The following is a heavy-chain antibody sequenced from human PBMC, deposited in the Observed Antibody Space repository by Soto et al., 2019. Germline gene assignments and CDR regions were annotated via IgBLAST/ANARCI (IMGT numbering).Heavy chain of an antibody. D-gene: IGHD6-6*01. CDR3: ARDYSAARPLNYYYYGMDV. CDR1: GYTFTGYY. CDR2: INPNSGGT. J-gene: IGHJ6*02. Sequence: ASVKVSCKASGYTFTGYYMHWVRQAPGQGLEWMGWINPNSGGTNYAQKFQGWVTMTRDTSISTAYMELSRLRSDDTAVYYCARDYSAARPLNYYYYGMDVWGQGTTVTVSS. V-gene: IGHV1-2*04.